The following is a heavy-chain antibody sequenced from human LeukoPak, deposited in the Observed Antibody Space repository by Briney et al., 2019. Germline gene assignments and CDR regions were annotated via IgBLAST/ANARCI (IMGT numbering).Heavy chain of an antibody. D-gene: IGHD3-3*01. V-gene: IGHV3-7*01. CDR2: ISQSGNSK. CDR1: GFTFSGYY. CDR3: AREPWSNYDDLWSGYVTD. Sequence: PGGSLRLSCVVSGFTFSGYYMTWVRQAPGKGLEWVANISQSGNSKYYVDSEKGRFTISRDNAYNSFYLHMNRLRAEDTAVYYCAREPWSNYDDLWSGYVTDWGKGTLVTVSS. J-gene: IGHJ4*02.